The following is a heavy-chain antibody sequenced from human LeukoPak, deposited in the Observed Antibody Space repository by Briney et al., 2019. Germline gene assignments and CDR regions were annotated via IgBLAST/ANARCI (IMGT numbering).Heavy chain of an antibody. CDR2: IKATAHGGTI. J-gene: IGHJ4*02. Sequence: GGSLRLSCAASGFTFINAWMAWVRQAPGKGLEWVGRIKATAHGGTIEYAAPVKGRFTISRDDSKNTLYLQMNSLKTEDTAVYYCTTDGVGVDGAIYDNWGQGTLVSVS. V-gene: IGHV3-15*01. CDR1: GFTFINAW. CDR3: TTDGVGVDGAIYDN. D-gene: IGHD2-8*01.